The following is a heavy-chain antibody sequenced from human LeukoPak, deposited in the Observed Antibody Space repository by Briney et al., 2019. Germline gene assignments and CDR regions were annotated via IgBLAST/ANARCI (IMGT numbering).Heavy chain of an antibody. J-gene: IGHJ4*02. CDR1: GGSISSSSYY. Sequence: PSETLSLTCTVSGGSISSSSYYWGWIRQPPGKGLEWIGSIYYSGSTYYNPSLKSRVTISVDTSKNQFSLKLSSVTAADTAVYYCARHSSYYYDSSGYYPDYWGQGTLVTVSS. CDR2: IYYSGST. V-gene: IGHV4-39*01. CDR3: ARHSSYYYDSSGYYPDY. D-gene: IGHD3-22*01.